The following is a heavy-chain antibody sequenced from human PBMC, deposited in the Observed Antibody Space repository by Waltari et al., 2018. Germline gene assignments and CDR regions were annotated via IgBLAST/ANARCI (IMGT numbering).Heavy chain of an antibody. CDR2: IKAKPHGGTT. J-gene: IGHJ4*02. Sequence: EVQLVESGGGLVKPGGTLGLSCVGLGFTFSTAWMHWVRQAPGKGLEWVGRIKAKPHGGTTVYAAPVQGRFTISRDDSKNTVYLQMNSLKTEDTAIYYCGDFTAFDYWGQGSLVTVSS. V-gene: IGHV3-15*01. D-gene: IGHD2-8*02. CDR3: GDFTAFDY. CDR1: GFTFSTAW.